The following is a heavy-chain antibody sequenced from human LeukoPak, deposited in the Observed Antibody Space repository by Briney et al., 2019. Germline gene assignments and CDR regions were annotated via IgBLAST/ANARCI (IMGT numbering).Heavy chain of an antibody. J-gene: IGHJ6*02. D-gene: IGHD3-3*01. CDR1: GYTFTSYD. CDR3: ASSGGVVSPPYYYYGMDV. V-gene: IGHV1-8*03. CDR2: MNPNSGNT. Sequence: GASVKVSCKASGYTFTSYDINWVRQATGQGLEWMGWMNPNSGNTGYAQKFQGRVTITRNTSISTAYMELSSLRSEDTAVYYCASSGGVVSPPYYYYGMDVWGQGTTVTVSS.